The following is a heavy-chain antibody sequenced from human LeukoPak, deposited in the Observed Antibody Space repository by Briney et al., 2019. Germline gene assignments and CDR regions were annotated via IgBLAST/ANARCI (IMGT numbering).Heavy chain of an antibody. CDR3: ARIGIAGRPYDFDI. D-gene: IGHD6-6*01. V-gene: IGHV1-2*02. Sequence: ASVKVSCKASGYTFTSYYMHWVRQAPAQGLEWMGWINPKSGGTKYAQKFQGRVTMTSDTSISTAYMELSRLRSDDTAVYYCARIGIAGRPYDFDIWGQGTMVTVSS. J-gene: IGHJ3*02. CDR2: INPKSGGT. CDR1: GYTFTSYY.